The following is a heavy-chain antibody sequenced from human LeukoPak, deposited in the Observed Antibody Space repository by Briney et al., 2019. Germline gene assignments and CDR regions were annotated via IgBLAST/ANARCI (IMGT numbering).Heavy chain of an antibody. CDR1: GFTVSSNY. CDR3: TGKYGTYYFFDY. D-gene: IGHD1-26*01. J-gene: IGHJ4*02. Sequence: GGSLRLSCAASGFTVSSNYMSWVRQAPGKGLEWVSVIYSGGSTYYADSVKGRFTISRDNSNSTLYLQMNSLRAEDTALYYCTGKYGTYYFFDYWGRGTLVTVSS. CDR2: IYSGGST. V-gene: IGHV3-53*05.